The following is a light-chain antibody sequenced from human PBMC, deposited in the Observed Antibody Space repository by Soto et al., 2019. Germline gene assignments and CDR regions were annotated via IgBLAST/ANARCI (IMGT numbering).Light chain of an antibody. CDR2: GVS. J-gene: IGLJ2*01. CDR3: SSYRSSNTRVV. Sequence: QYALTQPASVSGSPGQSITISCTGTSSDVGSYDYVSWYQQYPGKAPKLMIYGVSNRPSGVSNRFSGSKSGNTASLTVSGLQAEDEADYYCSSYRSSNTRVVFGGGTKLTVL. CDR1: SSDVGSYDY. V-gene: IGLV2-14*01.